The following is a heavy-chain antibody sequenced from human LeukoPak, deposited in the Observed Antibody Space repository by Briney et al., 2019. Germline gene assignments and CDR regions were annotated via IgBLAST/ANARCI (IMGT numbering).Heavy chain of an antibody. Sequence: SETLSLTYTVSGGSISSYYWSWIRQPAGKGLEWIGRIYTSGSTNYNPSLKSRVTMSVDASKNQFSLKLSSVTAADTAVYYCARVGSLYSSSWSWFDPWGQGTLVTVSS. CDR1: GGSISSYY. D-gene: IGHD6-13*01. V-gene: IGHV4-4*07. CDR3: ARVGSLYSSSWSWFDP. J-gene: IGHJ5*02. CDR2: IYTSGST.